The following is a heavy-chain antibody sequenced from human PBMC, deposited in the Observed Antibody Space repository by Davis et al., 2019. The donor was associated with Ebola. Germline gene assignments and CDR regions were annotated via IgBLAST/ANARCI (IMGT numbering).Heavy chain of an antibody. CDR1: GGSISSYY. J-gene: IGHJ6*03. CDR2: IYYSGST. Sequence: MPSETLSLTCTVSGGSISSYYWSWIRQPPGKGLEWIGYIYYSGSTNYNPSLKSRVTISVDTSKNQFSLKLSSVTAADTAVYYCARIFYDFWSGYLEGDYYYYMDVWGKGTTVTVSS. CDR3: ARIFYDFWSGYLEGDYYYYMDV. D-gene: IGHD3-3*01. V-gene: IGHV4-59*01.